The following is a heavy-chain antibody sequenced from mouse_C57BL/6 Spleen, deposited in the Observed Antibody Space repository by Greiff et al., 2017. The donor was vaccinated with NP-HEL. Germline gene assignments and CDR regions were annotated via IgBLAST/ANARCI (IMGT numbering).Heavy chain of an antibody. CDR3: TRDYGSSYPLWYFDV. V-gene: IGHV1-15*01. J-gene: IGHJ1*03. D-gene: IGHD1-1*01. Sequence: VQLQQSGAELVRPGASVTLSCKASGYTFTDYEMHWVKQTPVHGLEWIGAIDPETGGTAYNQKFKGKAILTADKSSSTAYMELRRLTSEDSAVYYCTRDYGSSYPLWYFDVWGTGTTVTVSS. CDR1: GYTFTDYE. CDR2: IDPETGGT.